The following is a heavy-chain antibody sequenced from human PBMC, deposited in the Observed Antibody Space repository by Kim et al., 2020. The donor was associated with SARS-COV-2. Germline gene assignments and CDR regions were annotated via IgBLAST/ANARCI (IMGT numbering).Heavy chain of an antibody. V-gene: IGHV3-48*01. CDR2: ISVTDAI. J-gene: IGHJ4*02. D-gene: IGHD7-27*01. Sequence: GGSLRLSCAASGFTFTTYNMNWVRQAPGKGLEWISYISVTDAIYYADSVKGRFTISRDYAKNSLDLQMNSLRVEDTAVYYCARDWNWGIDVWGQGTLVTV. CDR3: ARDWNWGIDV. CDR1: GFTFTTYN.